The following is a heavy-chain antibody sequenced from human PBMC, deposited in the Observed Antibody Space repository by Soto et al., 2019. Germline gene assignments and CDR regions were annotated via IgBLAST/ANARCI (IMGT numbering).Heavy chain of an antibody. CDR3: ARTGITGTHYYCYGMDV. Sequence: SETLSLTCAVSGGSISSSNWWSWVRQPPGKGLEWIGEIYHSGSTNYNPSLKSRVTISVDKSKNQFSLKLSSVTAADTAVYYCARTGITGTHYYCYGMDVWGQGTTVTVSS. V-gene: IGHV4-4*02. J-gene: IGHJ6*02. D-gene: IGHD1-20*01. CDR1: GGSISSSNW. CDR2: IYHSGST.